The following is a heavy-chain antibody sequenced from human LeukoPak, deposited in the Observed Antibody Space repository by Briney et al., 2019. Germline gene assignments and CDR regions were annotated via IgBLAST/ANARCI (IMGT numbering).Heavy chain of an antibody. Sequence: PGGSLRLSCAASGFTFSSYWMSWVRQAPGKGLEWVANIKQDGTGKFYVDSVKGRFTISRDNAKNSLYLQMNSLRAEDTAVYYCARDDGALGRVDYWGQGTLVTASS. CDR2: IKQDGTGK. CDR1: GFTFSSYW. J-gene: IGHJ4*02. V-gene: IGHV3-7*01. CDR3: ARDDGALGRVDY. D-gene: IGHD7-27*01.